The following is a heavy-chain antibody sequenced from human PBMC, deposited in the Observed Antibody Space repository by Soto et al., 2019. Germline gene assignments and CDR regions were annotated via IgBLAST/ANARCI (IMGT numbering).Heavy chain of an antibody. D-gene: IGHD2-2*01. CDR3: ARELGYCSSTSCYFHYFDY. CDR1: GFTFSSYA. CDR2: IPYDGSNK. J-gene: IGHJ4*02. Sequence: SLTISCAASGFTFSSYAMHWVLQAPGNGLEWVAVIPYDGSNKYYADSVKGRFTISRDNSKNTLYLQMNSLRAEDTAVYYCARELGYCSSTSCYFHYFDYWGQGTMVTVSS. V-gene: IGHV3-30-3*01.